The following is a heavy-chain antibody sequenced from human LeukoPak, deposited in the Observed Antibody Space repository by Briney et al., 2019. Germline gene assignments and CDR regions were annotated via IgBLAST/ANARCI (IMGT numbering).Heavy chain of an antibody. Sequence: ASVKVSCKASGGTFSSYAISWVRQAPGQGLEWMGRIIPILGIANYAQKLQGRVTITADKSTSTAYMELSSLRSEDTAVYYCARDFIAAAGTESYYYYGMDVWGQGTTVTVSS. CDR3: ARDFIAAAGTESYYYYGMDV. D-gene: IGHD6-13*01. V-gene: IGHV1-69*04. CDR2: IIPILGIA. CDR1: GGTFSSYA. J-gene: IGHJ6*02.